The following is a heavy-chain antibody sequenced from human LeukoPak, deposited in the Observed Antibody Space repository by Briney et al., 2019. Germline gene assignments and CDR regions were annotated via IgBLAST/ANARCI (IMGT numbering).Heavy chain of an antibody. CDR3: ARGMSSGRYAVDI. CDR1: GFTFSSYA. Sequence: PGGSLRLSRAASGFTFSSYAMHWVRQAPGKGLEWVAVISYDGSNKYYADSVKGRFTISRDNSKNTLYLQMNSLRAEDTAVYYCARGMSSGRYAVDIWGQGTMVTVSS. D-gene: IGHD6-19*01. J-gene: IGHJ3*02. V-gene: IGHV3-30-3*01. CDR2: ISYDGSNK.